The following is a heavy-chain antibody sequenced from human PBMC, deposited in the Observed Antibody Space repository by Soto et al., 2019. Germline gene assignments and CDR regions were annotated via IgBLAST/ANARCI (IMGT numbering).Heavy chain of an antibody. CDR3: VRESGWYGMDV. D-gene: IGHD6-19*01. V-gene: IGHV3-7*01. CDR1: GFTFSRDW. CDR2: IKQDGSEK. J-gene: IGHJ6*02. Sequence: EVQLVESGGGLVQPGGSLRLSCAASGFTFSRDWMSWVRQAPGKGLEWVANIKQDGSEKYYVDSVKGRFTISRDNAKNSLYLQMTSLRAEDTAVYYCVRESGWYGMDVWGQGTTVTVSS.